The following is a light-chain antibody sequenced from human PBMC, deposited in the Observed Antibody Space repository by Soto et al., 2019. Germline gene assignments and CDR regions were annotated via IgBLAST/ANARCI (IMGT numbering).Light chain of an antibody. V-gene: IGLV1-44*01. CDR3: AAWDDSLYV. CDR1: SSNIGTYT. J-gene: IGLJ1*01. Sequence: QSVLTQPPSASGTPGQRFTISCSGSSSNIGTYTVNWYQQFPGTAPKLLIYNNDHRPSGVPDRFSGFKYGTAASLAISGLQSEDEAEYYCAAWDDSLYVFGTAIKLTVL. CDR2: NND.